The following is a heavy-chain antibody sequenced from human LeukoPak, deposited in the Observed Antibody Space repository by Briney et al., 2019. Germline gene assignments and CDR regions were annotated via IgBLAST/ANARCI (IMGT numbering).Heavy chain of an antibody. CDR2: ISSTSSYI. J-gene: IGHJ5*02. CDR3: VRGKTTVTTWFDP. V-gene: IGHV3-21*01. D-gene: IGHD4-17*01. Sequence: GGSLRLSCAASGFTFSTYNMNWVRQAPGKGVEWVSSISSTSSYIYYADSVKGRFTISRDNAKNSLYLQMNSLRAEDTAVYYCVRGKTTVTTWFDPWGQGTLVTVSS. CDR1: GFTFSTYN.